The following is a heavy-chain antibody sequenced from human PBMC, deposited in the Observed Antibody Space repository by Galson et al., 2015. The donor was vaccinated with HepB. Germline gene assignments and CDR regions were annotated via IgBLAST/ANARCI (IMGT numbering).Heavy chain of an antibody. D-gene: IGHD3-22*01. CDR3: AKGGRCDSSGYYCGYYYGMDV. CDR1: GFTFSSYA. J-gene: IGHJ6*02. Sequence: SLRLSCAASGFTFSSYAMSWVRQAPGKGLEWVSAISGSGGSTYYADSVKGRFTISRDNSKNTLYLQMNSLRAEDTAVYYCAKGGRCDSSGYYCGYYYGMDVWGQGTTVTVSS. CDR2: ISGSGGST. V-gene: IGHV3-23*01.